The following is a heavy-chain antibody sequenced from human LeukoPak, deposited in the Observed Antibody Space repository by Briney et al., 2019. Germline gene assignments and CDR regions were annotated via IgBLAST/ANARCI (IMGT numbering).Heavy chain of an antibody. CDR3: ASEGYGSGSYYSAAWFDP. CDR2: IYTSGST. Sequence: SETLSLTCTVSGGSISSYYWSWIRQPAGKGLEWIGRIYTSGSTNYNPSPKSRVTMSVDTSKNQFSLKLSSVTAADTAVYYCASEGYGSGSYYSAAWFDPWGQGTLVTVSS. V-gene: IGHV4-4*07. D-gene: IGHD3-10*01. J-gene: IGHJ5*02. CDR1: GGSISSYY.